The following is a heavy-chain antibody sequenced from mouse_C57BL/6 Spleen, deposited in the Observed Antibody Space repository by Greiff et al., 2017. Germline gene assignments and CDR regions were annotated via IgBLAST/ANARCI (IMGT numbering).Heavy chain of an antibody. CDR2: IDPSDSYT. CDR3: ARRGSMGD. CDR1: GYTFTSYW. D-gene: IGHD1-2*01. Sequence: QVQLQQSGAELVKPGASVKLSCKASGYTFTSYWMQWVKQRPGQGLEWIGEIDPSDSYTNYNQKFKGKATLTVDTSSSTAYMQLSSLTSEDSAVYYCARRGSMGDWGKGTSVTVS. J-gene: IGHJ4*01. V-gene: IGHV1-50*01.